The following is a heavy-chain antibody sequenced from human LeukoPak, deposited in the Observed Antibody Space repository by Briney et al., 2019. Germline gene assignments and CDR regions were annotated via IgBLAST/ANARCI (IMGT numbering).Heavy chain of an antibody. D-gene: IGHD2-2*01. J-gene: IGHJ4*02. Sequence: PSETLSLTCSVSGGSISSGDCDWGWIRQPPGKGLEWIGTIYSSGSTYYNPSLKSRVSISVDTSKNQFSLKLRSVTAADTAVYYCARDRGYCSSTSCYRDFDYWGQGTLVTVSS. V-gene: IGHV4-39*02. CDR2: IYSSGST. CDR1: GGSISSGDCD. CDR3: ARDRGYCSSTSCYRDFDY.